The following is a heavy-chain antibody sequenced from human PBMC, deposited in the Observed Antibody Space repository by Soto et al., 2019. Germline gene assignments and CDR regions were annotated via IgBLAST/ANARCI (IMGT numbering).Heavy chain of an antibody. CDR1: GGSISSGGYY. CDR2: IFYSGST. J-gene: IGHJ4*02. D-gene: IGHD6-13*01. V-gene: IGHV4-31*03. Sequence: QVQLQESGPGLVKPSQTLSLTCTVSGGSISSGGYYWSWIRHHPGKGLEWIGYIFYSGSTFYSPSLKSRVTISVDTARNQFSLNLRSVTAADTAVYYCARGEFSSSWYRESYFDSWGQGTLVTVSS. CDR3: ARGEFSSSWYRESYFDS.